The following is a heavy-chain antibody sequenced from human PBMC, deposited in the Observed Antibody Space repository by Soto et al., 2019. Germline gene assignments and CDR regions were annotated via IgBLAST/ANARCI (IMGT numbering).Heavy chain of an antibody. CDR1: GGSINGYY. CDR3: ARIAVTTDIDY. V-gene: IGHV4-59*01. Sequence: SETLSLTCSISGGSINGYYWNWIRQAPGNGLEWIGYFHYSGQTDSVPSLRGRVTISLATSKNQLSLNLRSVTAADTAVYYCARIAVTTDIDYWGQG. CDR2: FHYSGQT. J-gene: IGHJ4*02. D-gene: IGHD4-17*01.